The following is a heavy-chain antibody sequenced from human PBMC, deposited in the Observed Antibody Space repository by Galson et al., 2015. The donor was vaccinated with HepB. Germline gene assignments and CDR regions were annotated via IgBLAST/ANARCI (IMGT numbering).Heavy chain of an antibody. Sequence: ETLSLTCAVSGGSVTSGSYCWSWIRQPPGKGLEWIGYINYSGSTNYNPSLKSRVTISVDTSKNQFSLKLNSVTAADTAVYYCARDGYYDFWSRMETHYGMDVWGQGTTVTVSS. CDR2: INYSGST. D-gene: IGHD3-3*01. J-gene: IGHJ6*02. V-gene: IGHV4-61*01. CDR1: GGSVTSGSYC. CDR3: ARDGYYDFWSRMETHYGMDV.